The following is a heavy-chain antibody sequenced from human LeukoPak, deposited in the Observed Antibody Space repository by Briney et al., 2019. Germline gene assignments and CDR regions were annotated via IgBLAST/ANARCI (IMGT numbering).Heavy chain of an antibody. CDR2: ISSNGGST. D-gene: IGHD3-10*01. V-gene: IGHV3-64D*06. CDR1: GFTFSSYA. J-gene: IGHJ4*02. Sequence: GGSLRLSCAASGFTFSSYALSWVRQAPGKGLEYVSAISSNGGSTYYADSVKGRFTISRDNSKNTLYLQMSSLRAEDTAVYYCVKGGLWFGESDFDYWGQGTLVTVSS. CDR3: VKGGLWFGESDFDY.